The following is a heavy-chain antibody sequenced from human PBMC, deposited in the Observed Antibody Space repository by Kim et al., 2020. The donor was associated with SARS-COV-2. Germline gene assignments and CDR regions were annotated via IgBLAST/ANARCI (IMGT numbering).Heavy chain of an antibody. CDR3: AAGPIAAAPHWFDP. CDR2: ISYDGSNK. J-gene: IGHJ5*02. V-gene: IGHV3-30*04. CDR1: GFTFSSYA. D-gene: IGHD6-13*01. Sequence: GGSLRLSCAASGFTFSSYAMHWVRQAPGKGLEWVAVISYDGSNKYYADSVKGRFTISRDNSKNTLYLQMNSLRAEDTAVYYCAAGPIAAAPHWFDPCGQGTLVTVSS.